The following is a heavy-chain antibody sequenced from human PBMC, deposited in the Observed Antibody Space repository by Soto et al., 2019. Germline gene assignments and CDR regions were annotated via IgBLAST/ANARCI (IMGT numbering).Heavy chain of an antibody. Sequence: GSLRLSCAASGFTFSSYGMHWVRQAPGKGLEWVAVIWYDGSNKYYADSVKGRFTISRDNSKNTLYLQMNSLRAEDTAVYYCARDRITMVRGVYYGMDVWGQGTTVTVSS. V-gene: IGHV3-33*01. CDR3: ARDRITMVRGVYYGMDV. CDR1: GFTFSSYG. D-gene: IGHD3-10*01. J-gene: IGHJ6*02. CDR2: IWYDGSNK.